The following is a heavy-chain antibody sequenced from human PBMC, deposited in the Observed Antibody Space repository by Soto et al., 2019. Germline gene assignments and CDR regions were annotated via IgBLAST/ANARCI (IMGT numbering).Heavy chain of an antibody. V-gene: IGHV4-59*01. CDR3: ARHLGYCSGGSCYETYDAFDI. D-gene: IGHD2-15*01. Sequence: LETLYLTWTVAGVSIRDYYCILIRTHPGKGLEWIGYIYYSGSTNYNPSLKSRVTISVDTSKNQFSLKLSSVTAADTAVYYCARHLGYCSGGSCYETYDAFDIWGQGTMVTVSS. CDR2: IYYSGST. CDR1: GVSIRDYY. J-gene: IGHJ3*02.